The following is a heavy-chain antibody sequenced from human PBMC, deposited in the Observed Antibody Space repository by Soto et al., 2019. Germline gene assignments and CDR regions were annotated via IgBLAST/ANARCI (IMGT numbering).Heavy chain of an antibody. CDR1: GFTFSYYS. CDR2: TNVNGSDT. CDR3: VKEVGPCCDWSYYFDS. D-gene: IGHD3-9*01. V-gene: IGHV3-64D*06. Sequence: LRLSCSASGFTFSYYSIHWVRQAPGKGLEFVSGTNVNGSDTYYADSVKGRFTISRDNSKNTVWLQMSSLRPEDTAVYYCVKEVGPCCDWSYYFDSWGRGTVVTVSS. J-gene: IGHJ4*02.